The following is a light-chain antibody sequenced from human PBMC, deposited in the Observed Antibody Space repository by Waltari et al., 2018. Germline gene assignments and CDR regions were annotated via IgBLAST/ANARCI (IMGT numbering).Light chain of an antibody. V-gene: IGKV3-20*01. CDR1: QSVSRN. J-gene: IGKJ1*01. Sequence: CRASQSVSRNLGWYQQKPGQAPKLLIYDASSMATGIPDRFSGSGFGTEFSLTISSLEPEDFAVYYCQKYGTLPATFGQGTTVEIK. CDR3: QKYGTLPAT. CDR2: DAS.